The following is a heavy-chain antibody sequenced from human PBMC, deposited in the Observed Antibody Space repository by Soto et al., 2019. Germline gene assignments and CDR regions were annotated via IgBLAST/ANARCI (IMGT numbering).Heavy chain of an antibody. CDR2: ISAYNGNT. D-gene: IGHD3-9*01. CDR1: GYTFTSYG. V-gene: IGHV1-18*01. Sequence: QVQLVQSGAEVKKPGASVKVSCKACGYTFTSYGISWVRQAPGQGLEWMGWISAYNGNTNYAQKLQGRVTMTTDTSTSTAYMELRSLRSDDTAVYYCARGPYDILTGYYRDDAFDIWGQGTMVTVSS. CDR3: ARGPYDILTGYYRDDAFDI. J-gene: IGHJ3*02.